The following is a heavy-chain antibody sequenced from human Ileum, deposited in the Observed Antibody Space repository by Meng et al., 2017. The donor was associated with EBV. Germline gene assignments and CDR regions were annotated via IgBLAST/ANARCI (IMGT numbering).Heavy chain of an antibody. CDR2: IYHSGIT. CDR3: ARDPTGGEDHQRV. D-gene: IGHD1-14*01. J-gene: IGHJ4*02. CDR1: GGSISSSNW. Sequence: QVLLQDSGPGLVKPSGTRSLTCAGSGGSISSSNWWSWVRQPPGKGLEWIGKIYHSGITIYNPSLKSRVTMSVDNSKNQFSLKLNSMTAADTAVYYCARDPTGGEDHQRVWGQGTLVTVSS. V-gene: IGHV4-4*02.